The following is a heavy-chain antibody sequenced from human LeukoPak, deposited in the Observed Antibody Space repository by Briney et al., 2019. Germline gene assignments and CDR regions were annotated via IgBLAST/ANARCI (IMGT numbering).Heavy chain of an antibody. J-gene: IGHJ4*02. D-gene: IGHD3-9*01. CDR3: AKGGELRYFDWSSGYYFDY. Sequence: PGGSLRLSCAASGFTFSSYGMHWVRQVPGKGLEWVAVISYDGSNKYYADSVKGRFTISRDNSKNTLYLQMNSLRAEDTAVYYCAKGGELRYFDWSSGYYFDYWGQGTLVTVSS. CDR2: ISYDGSNK. V-gene: IGHV3-30*18. CDR1: GFTFSSYG.